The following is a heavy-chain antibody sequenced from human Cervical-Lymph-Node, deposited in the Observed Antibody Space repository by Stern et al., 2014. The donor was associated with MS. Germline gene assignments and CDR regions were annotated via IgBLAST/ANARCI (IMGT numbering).Heavy chain of an antibody. D-gene: IGHD3-22*01. CDR3: AKDPGIYDSSGYLDA. V-gene: IGHV3-30*18. CDR1: GFTFSLYD. Sequence: QVQLEQSGGGLVQPGRSLRLSCAASGFTFSLYDMHWVRQAPGKGLERVAAISYDGDNKFFSDSVQSRFTISRVNSNSKLYLHLNSLRPEDTAIYYCAKDPGIYDSSGYLDAWGQGTLVTVSS. CDR2: ISYDGDNK. J-gene: IGHJ5*02.